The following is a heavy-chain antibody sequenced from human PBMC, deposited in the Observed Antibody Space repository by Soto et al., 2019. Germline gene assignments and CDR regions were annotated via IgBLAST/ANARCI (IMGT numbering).Heavy chain of an antibody. D-gene: IGHD5-18*01. CDR3: TRHSVPTAVED. J-gene: IGHJ4*02. Sequence: HPGGSLRLSCAASGFTFSGSAMHWVRQASGKGLEWVGRVRSKANNYATAYGASVNGRFTISRDDSKSTAYLQMNSLKTEDTAVYYCTRHSVPTAVEDWCQGTLVTISS. CDR1: GFTFSGSA. V-gene: IGHV3-73*01. CDR2: VRSKANNYAT.